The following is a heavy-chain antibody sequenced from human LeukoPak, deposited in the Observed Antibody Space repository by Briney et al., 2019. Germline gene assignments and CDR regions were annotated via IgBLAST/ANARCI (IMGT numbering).Heavy chain of an antibody. CDR2: IWYDGSNK. CDR3: ARGDLDYGDYLGWFDP. Sequence: PGRSLRLSCAASGFTFSSYGMHWVRQAPGKGLEWVAVIWYDGSNKYYADSVKGRFTISRDNSKNTLYLQMNSLRAEDTAVYYCARGDLDYGDYLGWFDPWGQGTLVTVSS. V-gene: IGHV3-33*01. J-gene: IGHJ5*02. CDR1: GFTFSSYG. D-gene: IGHD4-17*01.